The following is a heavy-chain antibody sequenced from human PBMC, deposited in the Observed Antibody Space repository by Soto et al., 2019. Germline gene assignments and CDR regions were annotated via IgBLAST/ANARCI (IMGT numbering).Heavy chain of an antibody. CDR2: IYYSGST. D-gene: IGHD2-15*01. CDR3: ARETHVGYCSGGSCYGLDADWFDP. V-gene: IGHV4-31*03. Sequence: SETPSPTCTFSCGPISSGGYCWGWIPQHPGKGLGGVGFIYYSGSTYYNPSLKSRVTISVDTSKNQFSLKLSSVTAADTAVYYCARETHVGYCSGGSCYGLDADWFDPWGQGTLVTVSS. CDR1: CGPISSGGYC. J-gene: IGHJ5*02.